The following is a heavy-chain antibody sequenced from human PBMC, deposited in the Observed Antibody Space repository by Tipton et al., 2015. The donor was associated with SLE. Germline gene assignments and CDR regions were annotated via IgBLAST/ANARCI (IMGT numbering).Heavy chain of an antibody. CDR2: IIPIFGTA. CDR1: GYTFTSYG. V-gene: IGHV1-69*01. J-gene: IGHJ4*02. Sequence: QVQLVQSGAEVKKPGASVKVSCKASGYTFTSYGISWMRQAPGQGLEWMGGIIPIFGTANYAQKFQGRVTITADESTSTAYMELSSLRSEDTAVYYCARAGRYYDFWSATVVVGYYFDYWGQGTLVTVSS. CDR3: ARAGRYYDFWSATVVVGYYFDY. D-gene: IGHD3-3*01.